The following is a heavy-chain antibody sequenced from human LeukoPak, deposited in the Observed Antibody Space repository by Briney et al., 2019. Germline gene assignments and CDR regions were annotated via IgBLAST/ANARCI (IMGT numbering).Heavy chain of an antibody. CDR2: VSGYTGDT. D-gene: IGHD2-2*01. CDR3: ARGEVSASLYYFDF. Sequence: ASVKVSCKTSGYTFTTYGVSWVRQAPGQGLEWLGWVSGYTGDTDYAERFQGRVTIPPDTSTTTVYMELTSLRSDDTAVYYCARGEVSASLYYFDFWGQGTLVTVS. J-gene: IGHJ4*02. V-gene: IGHV1-18*01. CDR1: GYTFTTYG.